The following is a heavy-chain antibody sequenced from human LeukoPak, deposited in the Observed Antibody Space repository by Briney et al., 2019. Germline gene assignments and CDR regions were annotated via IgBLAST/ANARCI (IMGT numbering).Heavy chain of an antibody. Sequence: GGSLRLSCAASGFTFSTYSMNWVRQAPGKGLEWVSYISSSSSTIHYADSVKGRFTISRDNAKNSLYLQMNSLRAGDTAVYYCARGNILTGYDYWGQGTLVTVSS. CDR3: ARGNILTGYDY. CDR1: GFTFSTYS. V-gene: IGHV3-48*01. CDR2: ISSSSSTI. J-gene: IGHJ4*02. D-gene: IGHD3-9*01.